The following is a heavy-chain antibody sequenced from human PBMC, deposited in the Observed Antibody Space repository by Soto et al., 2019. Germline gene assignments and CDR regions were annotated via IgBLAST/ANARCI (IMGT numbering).Heavy chain of an antibody. J-gene: IGHJ4*02. CDR3: AKSVYNWNDGFLDY. D-gene: IGHD1-1*01. CDR1: GFTFSTYG. V-gene: IGHV3-30*18. CDR2: ISYDGVNK. Sequence: QVQLVESGGGVVQPGRSLRLSCAASGFTFSTYGMHWVRQAPGKGLEWVAVISYDGVNKYYADSVKGRFTISRDNSKNPLYMQMNSLRAEATAVYYCAKSVYNWNDGFLDYWGEGTLVNVSS.